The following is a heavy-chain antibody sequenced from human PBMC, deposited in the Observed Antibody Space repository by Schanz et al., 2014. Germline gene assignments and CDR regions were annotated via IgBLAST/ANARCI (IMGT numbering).Heavy chain of an antibody. J-gene: IGHJ4*02. Sequence: VQLEQSGAEVKKPGSSVKVSCKASGGTFSSFGINWVRQAPGQGLEWMGWISPYNGNTNYAQKLQGRVTMTTDTSTSAAYMELRSLRSDDTAVYYCARDRLECGAECYSVEVFEIWGQGTLVIVSS. D-gene: IGHD2-21*01. V-gene: IGHV1-18*01. CDR2: ISPYNGNT. CDR3: ARDRLECGAECYSVEVFEI. CDR1: GGTFSSFG.